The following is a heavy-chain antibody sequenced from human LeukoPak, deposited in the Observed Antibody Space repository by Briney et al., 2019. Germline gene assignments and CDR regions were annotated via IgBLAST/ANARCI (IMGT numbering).Heavy chain of an antibody. CDR1: GGSITSGHYY. Sequence: PSQTLSLTCTVSGGSITSGHYYWSWIRQPPGKGLEWIGYISYSGSTYYNPSLKSRVTLSIDTSKNQFSLILSSVTAADTAVYYCAGEEIWGQGTTVTVSS. J-gene: IGHJ6*02. CDR2: ISYSGST. CDR3: AGEEI. V-gene: IGHV4-30-4*01.